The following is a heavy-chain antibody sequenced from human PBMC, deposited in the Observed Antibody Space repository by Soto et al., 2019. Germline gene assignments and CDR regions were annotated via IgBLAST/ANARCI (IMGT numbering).Heavy chain of an antibody. Sequence: GESLKISCKGSGYSFAGYWITWVRQKPGKGLEWMGRIDPSDSQTYYSPAFRGHVTISVTKSITTVFLQWSSLRASDTAMYYCARQIYDSDTGPNFQYYFDSWGQGTPVTVSS. CDR3: ARQIYDSDTGPNFQYYFDS. D-gene: IGHD3-22*01. CDR2: IDPSDSQT. J-gene: IGHJ4*02. V-gene: IGHV5-10-1*01. CDR1: GYSFAGYW.